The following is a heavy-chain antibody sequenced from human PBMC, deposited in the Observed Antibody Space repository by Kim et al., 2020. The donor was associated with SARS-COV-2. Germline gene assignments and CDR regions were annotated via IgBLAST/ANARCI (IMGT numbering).Heavy chain of an antibody. CDR3: AKDQITIFGVVIPTLVEAFDI. D-gene: IGHD3-3*01. V-gene: IGHV3-23*01. CDR1: GFTFSSYA. J-gene: IGHJ3*02. CDR2: ISGSGGST. Sequence: GGSLRLSCAASGFTFSSYAMSWVRQAPGKGLEWVSAISGSGGSTYYADSVKGRFTISRDNSKNTLYLQMNSLRAEDTAVYYCAKDQITIFGVVIPTLVEAFDIWGQGTMVTVSS.